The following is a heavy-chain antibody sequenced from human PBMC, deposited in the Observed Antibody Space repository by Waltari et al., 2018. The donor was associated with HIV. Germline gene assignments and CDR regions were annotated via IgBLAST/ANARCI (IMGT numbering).Heavy chain of an antibody. J-gene: IGHJ5*02. D-gene: IGHD3-3*01. CDR3: ALGRIDDIRSGRENLGGFDP. Sequence: VQVVQSGAEVKKPGSSVKVSCQASGATLSHYAVSWVRQAPGPGLEWMGRCIPGIGIAMHTDKVRDRVTINAYKATNSAYMERGGLRAEDTALYFCALGRIDDIRSGRENLGGFDPWGPGTLVSVSS. CDR1: GATLSHYA. V-gene: IGHV1-69*04. CDR2: CIPGIGIA.